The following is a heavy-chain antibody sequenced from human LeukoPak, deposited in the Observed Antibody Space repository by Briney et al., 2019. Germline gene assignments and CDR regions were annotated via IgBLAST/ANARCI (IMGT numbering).Heavy chain of an antibody. CDR2: IYHSGST. J-gene: IGHJ4*02. CDR3: ARAFWRGYSYFDY. CDR1: VYSINSGYY. Sequence: PSETLSLTCTVYVYSINSGYYWDWIRQPPGKGLEWIGSIYHSGSTYYNPSLKSRVTISVDTSKNQFSLKLSSVTAADTAVYYCARAFWRGYSYFDYWGQGTLVTVSS. D-gene: IGHD3-3*01. V-gene: IGHV4-38-2*02.